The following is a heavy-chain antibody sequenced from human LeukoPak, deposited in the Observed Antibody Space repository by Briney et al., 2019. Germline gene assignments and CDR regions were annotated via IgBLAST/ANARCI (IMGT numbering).Heavy chain of an antibody. CDR1: GYTFTSYY. Sequence: GASVKVSCTASGYTFTSYYMHWVRQAPGQGLEWMGIINPSGGSTSYAQKFQGRVTMTRDTSTSTVYMELSSLRFEDTAVYYCARDSSGWQYYFDYWGQGTLVTVSS. D-gene: IGHD6-19*01. V-gene: IGHV1-46*01. CDR3: ARDSSGWQYYFDY. CDR2: INPSGGST. J-gene: IGHJ4*02.